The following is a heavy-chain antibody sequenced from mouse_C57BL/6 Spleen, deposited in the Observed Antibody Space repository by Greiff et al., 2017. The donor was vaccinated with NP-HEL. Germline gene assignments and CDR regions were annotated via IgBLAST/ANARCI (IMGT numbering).Heavy chain of an antibody. Sequence: EVKLMESGGGLVKPGGSLKLSCAASGFTFSSYTMSWVRQTPEKRLEWVATISGGGGNTYYLDSVKGRFTISRDNAKNTLYLQMSSLRSEDTALYYCARPGSSHWYFDVWGTGTTVTVSS. CDR3: ARPGSSHWYFDV. V-gene: IGHV5-9*01. D-gene: IGHD1-1*01. J-gene: IGHJ1*03. CDR1: GFTFSSYT. CDR2: ISGGGGNT.